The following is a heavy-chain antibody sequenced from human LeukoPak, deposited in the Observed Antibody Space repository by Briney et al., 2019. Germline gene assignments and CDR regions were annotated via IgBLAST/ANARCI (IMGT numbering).Heavy chain of an antibody. CDR2: ITWNSGRF. CDR3: AKGAQQFNYFDY. Sequence: PGGSLRLSCATSGFKFDDYAMPWVRQAPGMGLEWISGITWNSGRFDYADSVKGRFTISRDGDKKSLYLQMNSLRPEDTAVYFCAKGAQQFNYFDYWGPGTLVTVSS. D-gene: IGHD4-4*01. CDR1: GFKFDDYA. V-gene: IGHV3-9*01. J-gene: IGHJ4*02.